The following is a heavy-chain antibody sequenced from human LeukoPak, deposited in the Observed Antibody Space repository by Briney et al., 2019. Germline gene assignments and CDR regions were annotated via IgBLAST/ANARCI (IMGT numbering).Heavy chain of an antibody. CDR1: GGSISSYY. J-gene: IGHJ3*02. D-gene: IGHD5-18*01. Sequence: SETLSLTCTVSGGSISSYYWSWIRQPPGKGLEWIGYIYYSGSTNYNPSLKSRVTISVDTSKNQFSLKLSSVTAADTAVYHCARVVDTAMVMRAFDIWGQGTMVTVSS. V-gene: IGHV4-59*01. CDR2: IYYSGST. CDR3: ARVVDTAMVMRAFDI.